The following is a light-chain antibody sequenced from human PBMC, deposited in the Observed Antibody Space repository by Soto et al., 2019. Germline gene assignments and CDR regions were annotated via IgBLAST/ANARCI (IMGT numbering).Light chain of an antibody. Sequence: IRMTQSPSSLSASVGDRVTVTCRASQTIGSWLAWYQQKPGRAPKLLIFDASSLESGVPSRFSGNGSGTEITLTISGLQPDDFASYYCQQYNSYSGMFGQGTKVDIK. V-gene: IGKV1-5*01. CDR1: QTIGSW. CDR3: QQYNSYSGM. CDR2: DAS. J-gene: IGKJ1*01.